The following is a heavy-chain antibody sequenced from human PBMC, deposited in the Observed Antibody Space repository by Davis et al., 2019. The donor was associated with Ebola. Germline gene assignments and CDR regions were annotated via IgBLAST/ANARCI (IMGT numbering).Heavy chain of an antibody. V-gene: IGHV1-18*04. CDR1: GYDFSSDG. CDR2: ISVYNGDT. D-gene: IGHD4/OR15-4a*01. J-gene: IGHJ4*02. Sequence: ASVKVSCKASGYDFSSDGISWVRQAPGQGLEWMGWISVYNGDTKYAKKFQGRMTMTTDRSTSTAYMKLRSLTSDDTAVYYCAKDRPGLDVIVLKVFDYWGQGTLVTVSS. CDR3: AKDRPGLDVIVLKVFDY.